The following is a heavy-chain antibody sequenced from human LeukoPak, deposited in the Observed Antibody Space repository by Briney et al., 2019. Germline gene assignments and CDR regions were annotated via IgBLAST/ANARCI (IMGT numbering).Heavy chain of an antibody. V-gene: IGHV3-33*06. CDR1: GFTFSDYG. Sequence: GGSLRLSCAASGFTFSDYGMHWVRQAPGKGLEWVAGIWYDGSSKYYADSVRGRFTISRDNSKNTLYLHMNSLGAEDTAVYYCAKAVPGTSSSSYVPYYDGMDVWGHGTSVTVSS. J-gene: IGHJ6*02. D-gene: IGHD6-13*01. CDR2: IWYDGSSK. CDR3: AKAVPGTSSSSYVPYYDGMDV.